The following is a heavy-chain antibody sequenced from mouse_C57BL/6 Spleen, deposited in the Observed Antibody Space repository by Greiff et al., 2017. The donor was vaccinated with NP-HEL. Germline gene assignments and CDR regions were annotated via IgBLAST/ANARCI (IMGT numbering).Heavy chain of an antibody. CDR1: GYTFTSYW. J-gene: IGHJ1*03. V-gene: IGHV1-55*01. CDR2: IYPGSGSI. D-gene: IGHD1-1*02. Sequence: VQLQQPGAELVKPGASVKMSCKASGYTFTSYWITWVKQRPGQGLEWIGDIYPGSGSINYTEKFKSKATLTVDTSYSTAYMQLSSLTSEDSAVYYGARDYGRWYFDVWGTGTTVTVSS. CDR3: ARDYGRWYFDV.